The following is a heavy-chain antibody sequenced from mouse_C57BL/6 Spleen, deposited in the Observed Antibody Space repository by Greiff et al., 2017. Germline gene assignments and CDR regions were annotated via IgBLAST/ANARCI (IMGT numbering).Heavy chain of an antibody. CDR3: ERDRDDYDGFYYFDY. J-gene: IGHJ2*01. Sequence: EVQLQQSGPGLVKPSQSLSLTCSVTGYSFTSCYYCNWLRQSPGNKLEWMGYISYDSSNNYNPSLKNRISITRDTSKNQFFLKLNSVTTEDTATYYCERDRDDYDGFYYFDYWGQGTTLTVSS. CDR1: GYSFTSCYY. V-gene: IGHV3-6*01. D-gene: IGHD2-4*01. CDR2: ISYDSSN.